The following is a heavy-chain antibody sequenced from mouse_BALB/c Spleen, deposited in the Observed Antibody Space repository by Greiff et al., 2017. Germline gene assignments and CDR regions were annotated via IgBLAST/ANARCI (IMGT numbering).Heavy chain of an antibody. J-gene: IGHJ3*01. CDR3: ARGEGNSAWFAY. D-gene: IGHD2-1*01. CDR1: GFTFSSYG. V-gene: IGHV5-6*02. Sequence: DVKLVESGGDLVKPGGSLKLSCAASGFTFSSYGMSWVRQTPDKRLEWVATISSGGSYTYYPDSVKGRFTISRDNAKNTLYLQMSSLKSEDTAMYYCARGEGNSAWFAYWGQGTLVTVSA. CDR2: ISSGGSYT.